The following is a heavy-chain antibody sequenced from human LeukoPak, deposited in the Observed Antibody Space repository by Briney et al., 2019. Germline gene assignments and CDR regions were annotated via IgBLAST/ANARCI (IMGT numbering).Heavy chain of an antibody. CDR3: ASGSSGYDP. D-gene: IGHD5-12*01. CDR1: GGSISSSSYY. V-gene: IGHV4-39*07. J-gene: IGHJ5*02. CDR2: IYYSGST. Sequence: SETLSLTCTVSGGSISSSSYYWGWIRQPPGKGLEWIGSIYYSGSTYYNPSLKSRVTISVDTSKNQFSLKLSSVAAADTAVYFCASGSSGYDPWGQGTLVTVSS.